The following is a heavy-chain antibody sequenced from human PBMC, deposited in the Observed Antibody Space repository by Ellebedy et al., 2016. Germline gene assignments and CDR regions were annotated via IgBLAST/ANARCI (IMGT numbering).Heavy chain of an antibody. V-gene: IGHV4-30-4*01. Sequence: SETLSLXXSVSGGSINSGDYYWSWIRQPPGQGLEWLGYIYYSGTTYYNTSLKSRITISVDTSKNQFSLRLSSVTAADTAVYFCARETDFWSDSSYFDYWGQGILSPSPQ. D-gene: IGHD3-3*01. CDR3: ARETDFWSDSSYFDY. CDR2: IYYSGTT. CDR1: GGSINSGDYY. J-gene: IGHJ4*02.